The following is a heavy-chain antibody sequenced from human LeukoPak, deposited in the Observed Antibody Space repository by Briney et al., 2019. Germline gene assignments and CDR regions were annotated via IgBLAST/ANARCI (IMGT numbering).Heavy chain of an antibody. CDR1: GVSISSSNSY. CDR2: IYYSGNT. J-gene: IGHJ4*02. CDR3: ARDLGIAARPDY. Sequence: PSETLSLTCTVSGVSISSSNSYWGWIRQPPGKGLEWIGSIYYSGNTYYNASLKSQVSISIDTSKNQFSLRLTSVTAADTAVYYCARDLGIAARPDYWGQGTLVTVSS. V-gene: IGHV4-39*02. D-gene: IGHD6-6*01.